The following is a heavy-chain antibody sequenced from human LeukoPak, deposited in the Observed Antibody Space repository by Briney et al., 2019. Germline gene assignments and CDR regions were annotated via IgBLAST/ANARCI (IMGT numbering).Heavy chain of an antibody. CDR3: AKWSSVLHYYDSSLHFDY. V-gene: IGHV3-48*01. CDR1: GFTFSSYG. J-gene: IGHJ4*02. CDR2: ISSSSSTI. Sequence: GGSLRLSCAASGFTFSSYGMTWVRQAPGKGLEWVSYISSSSSTIYYADSVKGRFTISRDNSKNTLYLQMNSLRAEDTAVYYCAKWSSVLHYYDSSLHFDYWGQGTLVTVSS. D-gene: IGHD3-22*01.